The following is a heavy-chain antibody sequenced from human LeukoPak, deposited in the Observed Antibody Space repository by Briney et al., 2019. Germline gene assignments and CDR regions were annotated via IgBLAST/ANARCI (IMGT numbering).Heavy chain of an antibody. CDR2: IHRGGST. J-gene: IGHJ4*02. CDR3: ARVDWNPDY. Sequence: SETLSLTCAVSGYSISRGYHWGWIRQPPGKGLERIGNIHRGGSTYYNSSLKSRITISVDTSKNQFSLKVTSVTAADTAVYYCARVDWNPDYWGQGTLVTVSS. V-gene: IGHV4-38-2*01. D-gene: IGHD1-1*01. CDR1: GYSISRGYH.